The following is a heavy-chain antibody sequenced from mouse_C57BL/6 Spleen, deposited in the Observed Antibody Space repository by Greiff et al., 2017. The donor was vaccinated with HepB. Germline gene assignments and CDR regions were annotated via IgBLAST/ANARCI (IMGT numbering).Heavy chain of an antibody. CDR2: ISSGSSTI. CDR1: GFTFSDYG. CDR3: ARPRGTDYFDY. Sequence: VQLKESGGGLVKPGGSLKLSCAASGFTFSDYGMHWVRQAPEKGLEWVAYISSGSSTIYYADTVKGRFTISRDNAKNTLFLQMTSLRSEDRAMYYCARPRGTDYFDYWGQGTTLTVSS. J-gene: IGHJ2*01. D-gene: IGHD3-3*01. V-gene: IGHV5-17*01.